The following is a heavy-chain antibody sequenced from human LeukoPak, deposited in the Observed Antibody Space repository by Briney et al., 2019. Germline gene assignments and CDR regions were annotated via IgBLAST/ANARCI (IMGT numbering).Heavy chain of an antibody. J-gene: IGHJ4*02. Sequence: GRSLRLSCAASGFTFSTYGMSWVRQAPGKGLEWVSTFTGGTGRTYYADSVKGRFTISRDNSKNTLSLQLNSMRAEDTAVYFCAKGGSGPYFDYWGQGTLVTVSS. CDR2: FTGGTGRT. CDR3: AKGGSGPYFDY. CDR1: GFTFSTYG. V-gene: IGHV3-23*01. D-gene: IGHD2-8*02.